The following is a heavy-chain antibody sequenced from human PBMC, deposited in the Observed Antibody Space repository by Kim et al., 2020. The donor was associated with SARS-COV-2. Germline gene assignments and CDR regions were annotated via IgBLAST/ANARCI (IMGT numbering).Heavy chain of an antibody. CDR1: GASISRADSY. CDR2: IFDSKRT. Sequence: SETLSLTCNVSGASISRADSYWSWIRQTPGKGLVWIGYIFDSKRTTYNPSLKGRVSISVDTSKNQVSLSLSSVTAADTAVYYCAGGRNSPLFDFWGQGNL. CDR3: AGGRNSPLFDF. J-gene: IGHJ4*02. D-gene: IGHD3-16*01. V-gene: IGHV4-30-4*08.